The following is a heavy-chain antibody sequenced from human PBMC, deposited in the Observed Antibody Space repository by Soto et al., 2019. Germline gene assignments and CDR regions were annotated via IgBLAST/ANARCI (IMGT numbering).Heavy chain of an antibody. Sequence: EVQLVESGGGLVKPGGSLRLSCAASGFTFSSYSMNWVRQAPGKGLEWVSSISSSSSYIYYADSVKGRFTISRDNAKNSLYLQMNSLKAEDTAVYYCARDLYSSSARYFDYWGPGTLVTVSS. D-gene: IGHD6-6*01. V-gene: IGHV3-21*01. J-gene: IGHJ4*02. CDR1: GFTFSSYS. CDR3: ARDLYSSSARYFDY. CDR2: ISSSSSYI.